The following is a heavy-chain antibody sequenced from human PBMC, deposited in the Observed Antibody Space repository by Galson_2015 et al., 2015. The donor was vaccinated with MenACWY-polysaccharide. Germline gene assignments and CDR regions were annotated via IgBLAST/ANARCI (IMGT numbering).Heavy chain of an antibody. CDR2: IWSDGSNK. CDR1: GFPFSRYG. V-gene: IGHV3-33*01. Sequence: LRLSCAASGFPFSRYGMHWVRQGPGQGLEWGAVIWSDGSNKNYADSVKRRFTISRDNSKNTLYLQMNSLRAEDTAVYYCARSSAVVVTDTQGFDSSVQGTLATASS. D-gene: IGHD2-15*01. J-gene: IGHJ4*02. CDR3: ARSSAVVVTDTQGFDS.